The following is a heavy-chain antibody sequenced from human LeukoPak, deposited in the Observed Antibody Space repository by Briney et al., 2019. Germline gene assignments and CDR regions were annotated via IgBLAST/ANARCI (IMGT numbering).Heavy chain of an antibody. CDR1: GGSINNGGYY. CDR3: ARDSYCSGGSCPFDY. J-gene: IGHJ4*02. Sequence: PSQTLSLTCTVSGGSINNGGYYWSWIRQPPGKGLEWIGYIYYSGSTYYNPSLKSRVTISVDTSKNQFSLKLSSVTAADTAVYYCARDSYCSGGSCPFDYWGQGTLVTVSS. V-gene: IGHV4-30-4*01. D-gene: IGHD2-15*01. CDR2: IYYSGST.